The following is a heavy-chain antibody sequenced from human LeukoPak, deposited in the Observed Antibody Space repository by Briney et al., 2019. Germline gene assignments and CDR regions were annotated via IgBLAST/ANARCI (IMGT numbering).Heavy chain of an antibody. Sequence: ASVKVSCKASGYPFTNYGISWVRQAPGQGLEWMGWISAYNGNTNYAQKFQGRVTMSTDTPTSTAYMELRSLRSDDTAVYYCARGGMVVVVIDLDYWGQGTLVTVSS. CDR2: ISAYNGNT. CDR1: GYPFTNYG. V-gene: IGHV1-18*01. CDR3: ARGGMVVVVIDLDY. J-gene: IGHJ4*02. D-gene: IGHD3-22*01.